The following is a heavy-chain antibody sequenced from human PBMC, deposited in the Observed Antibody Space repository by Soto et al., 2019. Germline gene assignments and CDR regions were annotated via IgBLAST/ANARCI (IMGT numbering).Heavy chain of an antibody. D-gene: IGHD6-13*01. Sequence: GGSLRLSCAASGFTFNIYAMTWVRQAPGKGLQWVSTVDTSGTSTYYADSVKGRFTISRDNSKNTLYLQMNSLRVEDTAVYFCARGSSGYISSWYYFDYWGRGTLVT. V-gene: IGHV3-23*05. CDR2: VDTSGTST. J-gene: IGHJ4*02. CDR1: GFTFNIYA. CDR3: ARGSSGYISSWYYFDY.